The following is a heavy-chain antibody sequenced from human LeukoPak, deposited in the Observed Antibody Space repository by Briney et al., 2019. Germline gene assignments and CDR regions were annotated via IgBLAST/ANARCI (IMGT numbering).Heavy chain of an antibody. J-gene: IGHJ1*01. Sequence: SGPTLVNPTQTLTLTCTFSGFSLNTSGVGVGWIRQPPGKALEWLALIYWNDEKRYRSSLKSRLTITKDTSKNQVVLTMTNMDPVDTATYYCAHSKIQLWHKAAEYFQHWGQGTLVTVSS. CDR2: IYWNDEK. CDR1: GFSLNTSGVG. D-gene: IGHD5-18*01. CDR3: AHSKIQLWHKAAEYFQH. V-gene: IGHV2-5*01.